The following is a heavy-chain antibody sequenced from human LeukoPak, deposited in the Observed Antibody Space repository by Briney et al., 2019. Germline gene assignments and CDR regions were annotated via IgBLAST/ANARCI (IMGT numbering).Heavy chain of an antibody. V-gene: IGHV3-9*01. CDR1: GFTFDDYA. D-gene: IGHD5-12*01. CDR3: AKAYYGYSGYDPSYYFDY. J-gene: IGHJ4*02. CDR2: ISWNSGSI. Sequence: GGSLTLSCAASGFTFDDYAMHWVRQAPGKGLEWVSCISWNSGSIGYADSVKGRFTISRDNAKNSLYLQMNSQRAEDTALYYCAKAYYGYSGYDPSYYFDYWGQGTLVTVSS.